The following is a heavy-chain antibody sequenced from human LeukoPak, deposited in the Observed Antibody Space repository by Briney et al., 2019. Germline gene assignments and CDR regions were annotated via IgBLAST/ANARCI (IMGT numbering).Heavy chain of an antibody. CDR3: ARVDRYHYYLDV. J-gene: IGHJ6*03. Sequence: SVKVSCKASGGTFSSYSITRVRQAPGQGLEWMGGIMPLFNTANYAQQFQGRVTITTDESTSTAYMELSSLRFEDTAMYYCARVDRYHYYLDVWGKGTTVTVSS. CDR1: GGTFSSYS. V-gene: IGHV1-69*05. CDR2: IMPLFNTA.